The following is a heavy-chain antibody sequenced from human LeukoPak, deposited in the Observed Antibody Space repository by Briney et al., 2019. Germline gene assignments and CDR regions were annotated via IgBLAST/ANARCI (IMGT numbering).Heavy chain of an antibody. CDR1: GFTFSSYS. Sequence: TSGGSLRLSCAASGFTFSSYSMNWVRQAPGKGLEWVSSISSSSSYIYYADSVKGRFTISRDNAKNSLYLQMNSLRAEDTAVYYCARDIAARYYYYYGMDVWGQGTTVTVSS. D-gene: IGHD6-6*01. V-gene: IGHV3-21*01. CDR2: ISSSSSYI. CDR3: ARDIAARYYYYYGMDV. J-gene: IGHJ6*02.